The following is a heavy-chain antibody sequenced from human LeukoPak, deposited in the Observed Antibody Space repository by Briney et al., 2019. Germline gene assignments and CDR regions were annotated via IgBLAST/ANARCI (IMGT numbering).Heavy chain of an antibody. D-gene: IGHD3-10*01. CDR3: AKGLYHYYGSGSYTLDY. V-gene: IGHV3-23*01. CDR2: ISGSGGST. Sequence: GGSLRLPCAASGFTFSSYAMSWVRQAPGKGLEWVSAISGSGGSTYYADSVKGRFTISRDNSKNTLYLQMNSLRAEDTAVYYCAKGLYHYYGSGSYTLDYWGQGNQVTVSS. J-gene: IGHJ4*02. CDR1: GFTFSSYA.